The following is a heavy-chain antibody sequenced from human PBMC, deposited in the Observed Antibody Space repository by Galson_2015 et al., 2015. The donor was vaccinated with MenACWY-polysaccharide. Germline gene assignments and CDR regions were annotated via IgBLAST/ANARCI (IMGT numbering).Heavy chain of an antibody. CDR2: TSYDGSNK. Sequence: SLRLSCAASGFTFSSYGMHWVRQAPGKGLEWVAFTSYDGSNKYYADSVKGRFTISRDNSKNTLYLQMYSLRTEDTAVYYRAKTYSSNWYSNDYWGQGTLVTVSS. CDR3: AKTYSSNWYSNDY. J-gene: IGHJ4*02. D-gene: IGHD6-13*01. CDR1: GFTFSSYG. V-gene: IGHV3-30*18.